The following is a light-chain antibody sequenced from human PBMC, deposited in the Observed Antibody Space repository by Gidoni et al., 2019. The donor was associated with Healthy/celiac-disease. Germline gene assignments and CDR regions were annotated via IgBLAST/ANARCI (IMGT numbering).Light chain of an antibody. Sequence: DIQMTQSPSTLSASVGDRVTITCRASPSISSWLAWYQQKPGKAPKLLIYKASSLESGVPSRFSGSGSGTEFTLTISSLQPDDFATYYCQQYNSMEWTFGQGTKVKSN. CDR2: KAS. CDR3: QQYNSMEWT. CDR1: PSISSW. J-gene: IGKJ1*01. V-gene: IGKV1-5*03.